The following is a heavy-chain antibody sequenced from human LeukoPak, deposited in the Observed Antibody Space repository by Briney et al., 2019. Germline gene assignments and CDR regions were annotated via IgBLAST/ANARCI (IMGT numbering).Heavy chain of an antibody. J-gene: IGHJ4*02. V-gene: IGHV4-39*01. Sequence: NPSETLSLTCSVSGGSVSGISYYWDWIRQPPGKGLEWIGNIYYSGSSYNNPSLESRVVISVDTSRNQFSLKLTSVTATDTAVYYCARQGAVGATGFDFWGQGILVTVSS. CDR3: ARQGAVGATGFDF. CDR2: IYYSGSS. D-gene: IGHD1-26*01. CDR1: GGSVSGISYY.